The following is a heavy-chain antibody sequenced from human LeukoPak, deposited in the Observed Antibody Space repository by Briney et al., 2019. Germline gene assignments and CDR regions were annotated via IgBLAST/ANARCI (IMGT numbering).Heavy chain of an antibody. Sequence: SGGSLRLPCAASGFTFSNYAMSWVRQPPEKGLEWVSSISANGDSTYYADAARGLFTISRDNSKKTLYLQLNSLRVEDTAIYYCAKNVVIGGQGTLVTVSS. CDR2: ISANGDST. J-gene: IGHJ4*02. CDR3: AKNVVI. CDR1: GFTFSNYA. V-gene: IGHV3-23*01. D-gene: IGHD2-2*01.